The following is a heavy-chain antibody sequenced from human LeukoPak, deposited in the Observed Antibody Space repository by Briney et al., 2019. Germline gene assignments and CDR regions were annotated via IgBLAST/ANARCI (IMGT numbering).Heavy chain of an antibody. CDR1: GFTFSSYG. Sequence: GGSLRLSCAASGFTFSSYGMHWVRQAPGKGLEWVAVISYDGSNKYYADSVKGRFTISRDNAKNSVYLQMNSLRAEDTAVYYCARDTTVADWDYYYYGMDVWGQGTTVTVSS. CDR2: ISYDGSNK. CDR3: ARDTTVADWDYYYYGMDV. J-gene: IGHJ6*02. V-gene: IGHV3-30*03. D-gene: IGHD4-23*01.